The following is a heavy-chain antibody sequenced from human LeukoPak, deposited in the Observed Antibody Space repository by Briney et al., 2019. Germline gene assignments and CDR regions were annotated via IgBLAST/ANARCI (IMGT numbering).Heavy chain of an antibody. CDR2: INPNSGDT. J-gene: IGHJ4*02. V-gene: IGHV1-2*02. D-gene: IGHD6-13*01. CDR3: ATGELHSSSWYSQLDY. CDR1: GYTFTGYY. Sequence: ASVKVSCKASGYTFTGYYIHWVRQAPGQGLEWMGWINPNSGDTNYAQKFQGRVTMTRDTSISTAYMELSSLISDDTAVYYCATGELHSSSWYSQLDYWGQGTLATVSS.